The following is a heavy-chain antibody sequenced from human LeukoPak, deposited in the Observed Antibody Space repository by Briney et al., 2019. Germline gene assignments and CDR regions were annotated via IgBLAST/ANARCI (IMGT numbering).Heavy chain of an antibody. V-gene: IGHV3-74*01. CDR3: VVGGSPGY. J-gene: IGHJ4*02. CDR2: ISTDGYTT. D-gene: IGHD2-15*01. Sequence: AGGSLRLSCAASGLAFSAYKMHWVRQASRKGLVWVSRISTDGYTTDYADFVQGRFTASRDNTKNTWSLEMNSLRAEDTAVYYCVVGGSPGYWGQGTLVTVSS. CDR1: GLAFSAYK.